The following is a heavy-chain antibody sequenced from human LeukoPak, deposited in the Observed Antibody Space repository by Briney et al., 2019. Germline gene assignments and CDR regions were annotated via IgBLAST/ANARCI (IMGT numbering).Heavy chain of an antibody. CDR1: GYTFTGYY. CDR2: INPNSGGT. D-gene: IGHD5-18*01. J-gene: IGHJ6*03. Sequence: GASVKVSCKASGYTFTGYYMHWVRQAPGQGLEWMGRINPNSGGTTYAQKFQGRVTMTRDTSISTAYMELSRLRSDDTAVYYCARGGYSYAPALYYYYYYMDVWGKGTTVTVSS. V-gene: IGHV1-2*06. CDR3: ARGGYSYAPALYYYYYYMDV.